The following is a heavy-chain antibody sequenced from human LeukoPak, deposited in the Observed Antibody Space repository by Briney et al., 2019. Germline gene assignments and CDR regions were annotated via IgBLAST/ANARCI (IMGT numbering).Heavy chain of an antibody. Sequence: RASVKVSCKTSKNMFTGYFMHWVRQAPGQGLEWIGWINPNSDGTLFARRFQGRVTMTRDTSIGATYMELSRLTSDDTALYYCAAQCNDDFCYKRDYMDVWGKGTMVIVSS. CDR2: INPNSDGT. D-gene: IGHD2-2*02. V-gene: IGHV1-2*02. CDR1: KNMFTGYF. CDR3: AAQCNDDFCYKRDYMDV. J-gene: IGHJ6*03.